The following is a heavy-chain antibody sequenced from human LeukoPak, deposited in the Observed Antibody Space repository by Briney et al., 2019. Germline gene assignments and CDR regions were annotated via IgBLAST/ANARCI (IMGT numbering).Heavy chain of an antibody. CDR1: GFTFSSYW. CDR2: KKQDGSEK. J-gene: IGHJ3*02. CDR3: ARFKMGTDDAFDI. V-gene: IGHV3-7*01. D-gene: IGHD5-24*01. Sequence: GGSLRLSCAASGFTFSSYWMSWVRQAPGKGLEWVANKKQDGSEKYYVDSVKGRFTISRDNAKNSLYLQMNSLRAEDTAVYYCARFKMGTDDAFDIWGQGTMVTVSS.